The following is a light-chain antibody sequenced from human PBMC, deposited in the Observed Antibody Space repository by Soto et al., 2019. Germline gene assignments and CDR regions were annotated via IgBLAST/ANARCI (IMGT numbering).Light chain of an antibody. CDR2: DAS. J-gene: IGKJ4*01. V-gene: IGKV3-11*01. Sequence: EIVLTQSPAAPSLSPGERATLSCRASQSVSSYLAWYQQKPGQAPSLLIYDASNRATGIPARFSGSGSGTDFTLTISSLEPEDFAVYYCQQRSNWPFTFGGGTKVEIK. CDR3: QQRSNWPFT. CDR1: QSVSSY.